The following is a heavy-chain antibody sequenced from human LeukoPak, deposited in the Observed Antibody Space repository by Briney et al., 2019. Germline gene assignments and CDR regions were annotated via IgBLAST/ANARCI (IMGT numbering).Heavy chain of an antibody. CDR1: VYTFTSYD. CDR2: MNPNSGNT. D-gene: IGHD6-19*01. J-gene: IGHJ4*02. CDR3: ARGLSKWLVQGDDY. V-gene: IGHV1-8*01. Sequence: ASVKVSCKASVYTFTSYDINWVRQATGQGLEWMGWMNPNSGNTGYAQKFQGRVTMTRNTSISTAYVELSSLRSEDTAVYYCARGLSKWLVQGDDYWGQGTLVTVSS.